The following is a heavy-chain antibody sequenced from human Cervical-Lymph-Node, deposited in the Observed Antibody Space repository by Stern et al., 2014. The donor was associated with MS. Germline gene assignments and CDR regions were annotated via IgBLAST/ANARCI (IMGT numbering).Heavy chain of an antibody. V-gene: IGHV5-51*01. CDR3: ARTTSFYYGYVDY. CDR2: IYPDDSDT. D-gene: IGHD4-17*01. Sequence: EVQLVESGTEIKKPGESLKISCKGSADSFTNYWIGWVRQKPGHGLEWMGIIYPDDSDTRYSPSFQGQVTISADRSISTASLHWTTLNASDTAVYYCARTTSFYYGYVDYWGQGTLVTVSS. CDR1: ADSFTNYW. J-gene: IGHJ4*02.